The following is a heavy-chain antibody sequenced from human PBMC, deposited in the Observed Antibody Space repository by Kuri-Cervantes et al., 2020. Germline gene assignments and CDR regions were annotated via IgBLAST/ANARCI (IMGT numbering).Heavy chain of an antibody. Sequence: GESLKISCAASRFTVSSNYMSWVRQAPGKGLEWVSVIYGGGSTYYADSVKGRFTISRDNSKNTLYLQMNSLRAEDTAVYYCARGGYEDGYNSVPPDAFDIWGQGTMVTVSS. J-gene: IGHJ3*02. CDR2: IYGGGST. CDR1: RFTVSSNY. V-gene: IGHV3-66*01. CDR3: ARGGYEDGYNSVPPDAFDI. D-gene: IGHD5-24*01.